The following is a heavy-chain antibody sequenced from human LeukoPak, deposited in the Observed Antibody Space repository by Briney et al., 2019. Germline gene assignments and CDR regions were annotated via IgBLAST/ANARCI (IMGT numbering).Heavy chain of an antibody. Sequence: KPSETLSLTCTVSGGSISSYYWSWIRQPPGKDLEWIGYVYYSGSTNYNPSLKSRVTISVDTSKNRFSLKLSSVTAADTAVYYCARGLSSTSCYGICPLAQFDSWGQGTLVTVSS. V-gene: IGHV4-59*01. CDR3: ARGLSSTSCYGICPLAQFDS. J-gene: IGHJ4*02. CDR2: VYYSGST. D-gene: IGHD2-2*01. CDR1: GGSISSYY.